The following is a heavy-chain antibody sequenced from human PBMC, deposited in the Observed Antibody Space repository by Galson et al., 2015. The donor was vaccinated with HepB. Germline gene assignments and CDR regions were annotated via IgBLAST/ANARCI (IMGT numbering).Heavy chain of an antibody. Sequence: SLRLSCAASGFTFSSYAMSCVRQSPGEGLEWVSGTSGSGGITYYADSVKGRFSISRDNSKNTLYLQMNSLRAEDTAVYYCAKGPYCGGDCYSMNFQHWGQGTLVSVSS. D-gene: IGHD2-21*02. CDR1: GFTFSSYA. CDR2: TSGSGGIT. CDR3: AKGPYCGGDCYSMNFQH. V-gene: IGHV3-23*01. J-gene: IGHJ1*01.